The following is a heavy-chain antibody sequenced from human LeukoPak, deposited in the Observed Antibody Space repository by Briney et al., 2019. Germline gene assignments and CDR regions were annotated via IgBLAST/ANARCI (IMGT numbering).Heavy chain of an antibody. Sequence: SVKVSCKASGYTFTCYYMHWVRQAPGQGLEWMGGIIPGFGTANYAEKFRGRVTITADKSTSTAYMELSSLRSEDTAVYYCARGYSVAGNWFDPWGQGTLVTVSS. V-gene: IGHV1-69*06. D-gene: IGHD6-19*01. J-gene: IGHJ5*02. CDR1: GYTFTCYY. CDR2: IIPGFGTA. CDR3: ARGYSVAGNWFDP.